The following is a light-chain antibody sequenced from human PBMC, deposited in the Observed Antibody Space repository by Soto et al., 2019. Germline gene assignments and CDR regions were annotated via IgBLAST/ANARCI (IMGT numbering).Light chain of an antibody. CDR2: DAS. V-gene: IGKV3-11*01. J-gene: IGKJ2*01. CDR3: LQHNSYPYT. CDR1: QSVSSY. Sequence: EIVLTQSPATLSLSPGERATLSCRASQSVSSYLAWYQQKPGQAPRLLIYDASNRATGIPARFSGSGSGTDFTLTISSLEPEDFAVYYCLQHNSYPYTFGQGTELEIK.